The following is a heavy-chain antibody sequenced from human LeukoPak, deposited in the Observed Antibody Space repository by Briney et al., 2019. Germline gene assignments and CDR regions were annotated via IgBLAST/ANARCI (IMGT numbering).Heavy chain of an antibody. V-gene: IGHV3-23*01. J-gene: IGHJ4*02. D-gene: IGHD2-2*01. CDR1: GFTFTNHA. Sequence: GGSLRLSCAASGFTFTNHAMSWVRQAPGKGLQWIAVISGGGRTTEYADSVKGRFTVSRDNSMNTLSLHMDNLRVEDTAIYYCAKNVVFTRYFDSWGQGTLVTVSS. CDR3: AKNVVFTRYFDS. CDR2: ISGGGRTT.